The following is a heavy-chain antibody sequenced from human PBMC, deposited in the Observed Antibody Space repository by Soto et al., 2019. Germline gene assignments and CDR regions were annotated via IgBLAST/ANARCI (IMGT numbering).Heavy chain of an antibody. CDR3: ARARGFSYGYGDH. J-gene: IGHJ5*02. CDR1: GGSVSSSPYY. V-gene: IGHV4-39*01. D-gene: IGHD5-18*01. Sequence: SETLSLTSTVSGGSVSSSPYYWVWIRQPPGKGLEYIGNIYYGGSTYYSPSLRSRVTISVDTSTNQFSLKLSSETAADTALYFWARARGFSYGYGDHGGRGTLVTVPS. CDR2: IYYGGST.